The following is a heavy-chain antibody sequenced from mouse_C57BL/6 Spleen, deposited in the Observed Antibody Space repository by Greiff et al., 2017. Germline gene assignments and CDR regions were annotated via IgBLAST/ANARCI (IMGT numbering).Heavy chain of an antibody. J-gene: IGHJ2*01. CDR3: ASSNYYGSSYFDY. CDR2: ISYSGST. V-gene: IGHV3-8*01. Sequence: EVQLQESGPGLVKPSPTLYLTCSATGYSITSDYWNWIRKFPGNKLEYMGYISYSGSTYYNPSLNSRISITRDTSKNQYYLQLNSVTTEDTATYYCASSNYYGSSYFDYWGQGTTLTVSS. D-gene: IGHD1-1*01. CDR1: GYSITSDY.